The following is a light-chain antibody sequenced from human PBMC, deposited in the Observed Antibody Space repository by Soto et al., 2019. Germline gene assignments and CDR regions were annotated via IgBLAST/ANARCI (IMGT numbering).Light chain of an antibody. J-gene: IGKJ4*01. CDR2: GAS. Sequence: EMVMTQSPAILSVSPGERAILSCRASQIVRSTYLAWYQQKPGQPPRLLIYGASTRATGIPARFSGSGSGTEFTLTISSLQSEDFAVYYCQQYSEWPLTFGGGTQVEIK. CDR3: QQYSEWPLT. V-gene: IGKV3-15*01. CDR1: QIVRSTY.